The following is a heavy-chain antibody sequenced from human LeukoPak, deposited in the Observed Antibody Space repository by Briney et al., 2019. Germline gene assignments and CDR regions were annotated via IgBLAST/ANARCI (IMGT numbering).Heavy chain of an antibody. CDR3: ARINTAMDSKEDY. Sequence: PGGSLRLSCAASGFTFSSYAMHWVRQAPGKGLEWVAVISYDGSNKYYVDSVKGRFTISGDNSKNTLYLQMNSLRAEDTAVYYCARINTAMDSKEDYWGQGTLVTVSS. CDR2: ISYDGSNK. V-gene: IGHV3-30-3*01. J-gene: IGHJ4*02. D-gene: IGHD5-18*01. CDR1: GFTFSSYA.